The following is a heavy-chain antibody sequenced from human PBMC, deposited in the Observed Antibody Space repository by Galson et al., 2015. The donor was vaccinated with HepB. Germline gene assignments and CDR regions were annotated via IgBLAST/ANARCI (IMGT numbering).Heavy chain of an antibody. J-gene: IGHJ4*02. V-gene: IGHV3-15*07. D-gene: IGHD6-13*01. CDR2: IKSKTDGGTT. CDR3: TTGAPGYSSSWFDY. CDR1: GFTFSNAW. Sequence: SLRLSCAASGFTFSNAWMNWVRQAPGKGLEWVGRIKSKTDGGTTDYAAPVRGRFTISRDDSKNTLYLQMNSLKTEDTAVYYCTTGAPGYSSSWFDYWGQGTLVTVSS.